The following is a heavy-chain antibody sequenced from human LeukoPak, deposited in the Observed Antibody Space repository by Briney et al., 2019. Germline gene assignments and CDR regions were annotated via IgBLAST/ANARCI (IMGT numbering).Heavy chain of an antibody. D-gene: IGHD1-26*01. CDR1: GFTFSSYA. J-gene: IGHJ4*02. CDR3: AREPGSGGSFDY. V-gene: IGHV3-23*01. CDR2: ISGSGDNT. Sequence: GGSLRLSCAASGFTFSSYAMSWVRQVPGKGLEWVSVISGSGDNTYYADSVKGRFTISRDNAKNSLYLQMNSLRAEDTAVYYCAREPGSGGSFDYWGQGTLVTVSS.